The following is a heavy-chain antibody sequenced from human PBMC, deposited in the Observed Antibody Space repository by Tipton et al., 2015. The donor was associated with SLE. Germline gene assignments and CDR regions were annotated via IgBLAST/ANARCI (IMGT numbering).Heavy chain of an antibody. V-gene: IGHV3-48*01. D-gene: IGHD1-1*01. CDR2: ISSSSSTI. J-gene: IGHJ4*02. CDR1: GFAFDDYG. CDR3: ARKTVWDFDY. Sequence: GSLRLSCAASGFAFDDYGMSWVRQDPGKGLEWVSYISSSSSTIYYADSVKGRFTVSRDNANNSLYLQMNSLRAEDTAVYYCARKTVWDFDYWGQGTLVTVSS.